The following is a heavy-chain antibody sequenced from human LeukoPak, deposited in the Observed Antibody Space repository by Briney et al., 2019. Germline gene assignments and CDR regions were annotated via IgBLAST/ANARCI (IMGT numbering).Heavy chain of an antibody. Sequence: ASVKVSCKASGYTFTGYYMHWVRQAPGQGLEWMGWINPNSGGTNYAQKFQGRVTMTRDTSISTAYMELSRLRSEDTAVYYCARSLYSSSWYEYWGQGTLVTVSS. CDR1: GYTFTGYY. D-gene: IGHD6-13*01. J-gene: IGHJ4*02. CDR3: ARSLYSSSWYEY. V-gene: IGHV1-2*02. CDR2: INPNSGGT.